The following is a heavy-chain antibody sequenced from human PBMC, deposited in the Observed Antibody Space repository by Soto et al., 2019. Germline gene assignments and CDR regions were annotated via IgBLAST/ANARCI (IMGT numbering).Heavy chain of an antibody. CDR2: INSGGIT. CDR1: GFTVNSNY. CDR3: ARDPYEQAGFFWFDP. Sequence: EVQLVESGGGLVQPGGSLRLSCAASGFTVNSNYMSWVRQAPGKGLEWVSLINSGGITYYADSVKGRFTISKDNSKNTLYLQMNSLRAEDTAMYYCARDPYEQAGFFWFDPWGQGTLVTVSS. V-gene: IGHV3-66*01. D-gene: IGHD3-3*01. J-gene: IGHJ5*02.